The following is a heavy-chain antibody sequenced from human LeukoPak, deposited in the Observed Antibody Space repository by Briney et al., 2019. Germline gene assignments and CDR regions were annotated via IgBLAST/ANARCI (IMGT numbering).Heavy chain of an antibody. D-gene: IGHD7-27*01. CDR2: IIPIFGTA. Sequence: GASVKVSCKASGGTFSSYAISWVRQAPGQGLEWMGGIIPIFGTANYAQKFQGRVTITADESTSTAYMELSSLRSDDTAVYYCARGPPNWGYDYWGPGTLVTVSS. V-gene: IGHV1-69*13. CDR1: GGTFSSYA. J-gene: IGHJ4*02. CDR3: ARGPPNWGYDY.